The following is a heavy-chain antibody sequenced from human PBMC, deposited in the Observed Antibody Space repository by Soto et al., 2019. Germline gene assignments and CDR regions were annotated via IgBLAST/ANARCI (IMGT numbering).Heavy chain of an antibody. CDR1: GASVTSDDYY. CDR2: IYHSGST. J-gene: IGHJ4*02. D-gene: IGHD3-22*01. Sequence: SETLSLTCAVSGASVTSDDYYWSWIRQPPGKGLEWIGYIYHSGSTYYNPSLKSRVSISIDTSQNQSSPKLTSLTASDTAVYYCARDPIFYYASSGYGGSYFDYWGQGSRVTVSS. V-gene: IGHV4-30-4*01. CDR3: ARDPIFYYASSGYGGSYFDY.